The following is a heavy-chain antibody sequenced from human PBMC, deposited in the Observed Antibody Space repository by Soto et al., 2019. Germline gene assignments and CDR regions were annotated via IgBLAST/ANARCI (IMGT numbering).Heavy chain of an antibody. J-gene: IGHJ6*04. CDR2: TYYRSKWYN. CDR1: GDSVSSNSAA. D-gene: IGHD1-26*01. V-gene: IGHV6-1*01. Sequence: SQTLSLTCAISGDSVSSNSAAWNWIRQSPSRGLEWLGRTYYRSKWYNDYAVSVKSRITINPDTSKNQFSLQLNSVTPEDTAVYYCARDSTGSELLPDYYYGKDVWGEGTTVTAPQ. CDR3: ARDSTGSELLPDYYYGKDV.